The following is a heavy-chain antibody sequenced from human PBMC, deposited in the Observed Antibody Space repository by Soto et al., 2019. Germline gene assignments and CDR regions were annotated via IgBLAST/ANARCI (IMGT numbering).Heavy chain of an antibody. Sequence: QVQLVESEGGVVQPGRSLGLSCAASGFTFSSYAMHWVRQAPGKGLEWVSVISYDGSNKYYADSVKGRFTISRDNSKNTLYLQMNSLRPEDTAVYYCARTRGIAVTGGGDYWGQGTLVTVSS. D-gene: IGHD6-19*01. J-gene: IGHJ4*02. CDR3: ARTRGIAVTGGGDY. CDR1: GFTFSSYA. CDR2: ISYDGSNK. V-gene: IGHV3-30-3*01.